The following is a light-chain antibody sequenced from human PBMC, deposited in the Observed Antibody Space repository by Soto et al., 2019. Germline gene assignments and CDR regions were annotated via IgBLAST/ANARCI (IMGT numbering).Light chain of an antibody. CDR3: QQYNDWHPKRT. Sequence: EVVMTQSPVTLSVSPGERATLSCRASQSITTNLAWYQQKPGQAPRLLIYGASTRATGVPARFSGSGSGKLFTLTINSLHSEDFAFYYCQQYNDWHPKRTFGQGTKVDIK. CDR1: QSITTN. CDR2: GAS. V-gene: IGKV3-15*01. J-gene: IGKJ1*01.